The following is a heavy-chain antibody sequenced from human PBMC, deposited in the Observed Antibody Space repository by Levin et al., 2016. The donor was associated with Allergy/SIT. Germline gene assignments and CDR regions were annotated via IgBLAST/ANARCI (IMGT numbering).Heavy chain of an antibody. CDR3: ARGGRTVTDY. J-gene: IGHJ4*02. V-gene: IGHV3-11*01. Sequence: GESLKISCAASGFTFNDYYMSWIRQSPGKGLEWVSYITASGNTFYCADSVRGRFTISRDNAKNSLYLQMNSLRAEDTAVYYCARGGRTVTDYWGQGTLVTVSS. CDR1: GFTFNDYY. CDR2: ITASGNTF. D-gene: IGHD2-21*02.